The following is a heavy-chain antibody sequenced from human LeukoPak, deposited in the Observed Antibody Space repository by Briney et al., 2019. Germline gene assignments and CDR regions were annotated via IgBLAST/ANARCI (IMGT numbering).Heavy chain of an antibody. D-gene: IGHD1-7*01. CDR2: ISYGGST. Sequence: SETLSLTCTVSGGSITSNHYYWGWIRQPPGKGLEWIGSISYGGSTHYNPSLKSRVTMSVDTSKNQFSLKLSSVTAADTAVYYCARDFFAGTIYYYYYYMDVWGKGTTVTVSS. V-gene: IGHV4-39*07. CDR3: ARDFFAGTIYYYYYYMDV. CDR1: GGSITSNHYY. J-gene: IGHJ6*03.